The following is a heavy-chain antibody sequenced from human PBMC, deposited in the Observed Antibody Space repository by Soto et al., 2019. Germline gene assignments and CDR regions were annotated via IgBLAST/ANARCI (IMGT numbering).Heavy chain of an antibody. CDR1: GLTFRSYW. D-gene: IGHD3-16*01. CDR3: VGDMQLGRLDS. Sequence: EVQLVESGGGLVQPGESLRLSCAASGLTFRSYWMHWVRQAPGKGLVWVSRINTDGSVAMYVDSVKGRFTISRDNAKNTLYLHMNSLRAEDKAGYYCVGDMQLGRLDSWGQGTLVTVSS. J-gene: IGHJ4*02. V-gene: IGHV3-74*03. CDR2: INTDGSVA.